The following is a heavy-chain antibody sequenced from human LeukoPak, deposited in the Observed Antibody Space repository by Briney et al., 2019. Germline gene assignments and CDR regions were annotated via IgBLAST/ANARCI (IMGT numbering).Heavy chain of an antibody. CDR2: IYNSGST. V-gene: IGHV4-59*02. J-gene: IGHJ4*02. D-gene: IGHD6-19*01. Sequence: SETLSLTCTVSDGSVSAYYWSWIRQPPGKGLEWIGYIYNSGSTNYNPSLKSRVTISVDTSKNQFSLKLSSETAADTAVYYCAGGRGGSGWIDYWGQGTLVTVSS. CDR1: DGSVSAYY. CDR3: AGGRGGSGWIDY.